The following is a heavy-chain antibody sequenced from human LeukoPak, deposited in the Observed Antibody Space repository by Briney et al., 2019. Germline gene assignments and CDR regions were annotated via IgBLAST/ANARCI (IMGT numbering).Heavy chain of an antibody. CDR2: ISAYNGNT. CDR1: GYTFTSYG. V-gene: IGHV1-18*01. D-gene: IGHD3-22*01. J-gene: IGHJ1*01. CDR3: ARDYYYDSSGYSFVQH. Sequence: ASVKVSCKASGYTFTSYGISWLRQAPGQGLEWMGWISAYNGNTNYAQKLQGRVTMTTDTSTSTAYMELRSLRSDDAAVYYCARDYYYDSSGYSFVQHWGQGTLVTVSA.